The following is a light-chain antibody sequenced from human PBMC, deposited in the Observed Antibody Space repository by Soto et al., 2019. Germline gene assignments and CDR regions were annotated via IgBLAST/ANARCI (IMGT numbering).Light chain of an antibody. J-gene: IGLJ1*01. CDR3: SSYTSSSTRV. CDR2: EVS. V-gene: IGLV2-14*01. CDR1: SSDVGGYNY. Sequence: QSVLTQPASVSGAPGQSITISCTGTSSDVGGYNYVSWYQQHPGKAPKLLIYEVSNRPSGVSNRFSGSKSGNRASLTVSGLQAEDEADYYCSSYTSSSTRVFVSGTKLTVL.